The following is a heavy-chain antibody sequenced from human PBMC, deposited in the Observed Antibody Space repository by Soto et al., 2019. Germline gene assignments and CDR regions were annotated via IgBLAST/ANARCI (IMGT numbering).Heavy chain of an antibody. J-gene: IGHJ6*02. CDR1: GYTFTSYG. Sequence: QVQLVQSGAEVKKPGASVKVSCKASGYTFTSYGISWVRQAPGQGLEWMGGIIPIFGTANYAQKFQGRVTITADESTSTAYMELSSLRSEDTAVYYCARAYGDYYYYGMDVWGQGTTVTVSS. CDR3: ARAYGDYYYYGMDV. CDR2: IIPIFGTA. D-gene: IGHD4-17*01. V-gene: IGHV1-69*13.